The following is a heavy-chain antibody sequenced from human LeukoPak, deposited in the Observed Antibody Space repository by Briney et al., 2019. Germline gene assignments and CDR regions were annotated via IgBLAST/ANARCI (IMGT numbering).Heavy chain of an antibody. CDR3: ARDLGIAAGIPDAFDI. D-gene: IGHD6-13*01. Sequence: GGSLRLSCAASGFTFSSYSMNWVRQAPGKGLEWVSYISSSSSTIYYADSAKGRFTISRDNAKNSLYLQMNSLRAEDTAVYYCARDLGIAAGIPDAFDIWGQGTMVTVSS. J-gene: IGHJ3*02. CDR1: GFTFSSYS. V-gene: IGHV3-48*01. CDR2: ISSSSSTI.